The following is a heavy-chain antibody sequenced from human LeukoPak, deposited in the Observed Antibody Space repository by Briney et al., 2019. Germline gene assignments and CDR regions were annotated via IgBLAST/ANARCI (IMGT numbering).Heavy chain of an antibody. CDR1: GGSIISYY. CDR2: IYTSGST. J-gene: IGHJ4*02. V-gene: IGHV4-4*07. CDR3: ARGYSSGWYVYFDY. D-gene: IGHD6-19*01. Sequence: SETLSLTCTVSGGSIISYYWSWIRQPAGKGLEWIGRIYTSGSTTYNPSLKSRVTMSVDTSKNQFSLKLSSVTAADTAVYYCARGYSSGWYVYFDYWGQGTLVTVSS.